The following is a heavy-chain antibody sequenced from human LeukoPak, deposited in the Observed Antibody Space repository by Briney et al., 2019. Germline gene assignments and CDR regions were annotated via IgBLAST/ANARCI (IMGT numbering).Heavy chain of an antibody. D-gene: IGHD3-10*02. J-gene: IGHJ4*02. CDR3: AKDRAYLRRGFDS. V-gene: IGHV3-23*01. CDR2: ISGSGGST. Sequence: GGSLRLSCAASGFTFSSYAMSWVRQTPGKGLEWVSGISGSGGSTFYAGSVKGRFTISRDNSKNTLFLQMNSLRAEDTAVYYCAKDRAYLRRGFDSRGQGTLVTVSS. CDR1: GFTFSSYA.